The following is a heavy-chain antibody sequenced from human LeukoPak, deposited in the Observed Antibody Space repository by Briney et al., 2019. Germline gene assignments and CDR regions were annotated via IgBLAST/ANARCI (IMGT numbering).Heavy chain of an antibody. CDR2: INSDGSSR. J-gene: IGHJ4*02. Sequence: GGSLRLSCAASGFTFRNYWMHGVRQAPGKGLGWVSRINSDGSSRNYADSVKGRFTISRDNAKNTLYLQMNSLRAEDTAVYYCAKEKLSGSFLLGYWGQGTLVTVSS. CDR1: GFTFRNYW. V-gene: IGHV3-74*01. CDR3: AKEKLSGSFLLGY. D-gene: IGHD1-26*01.